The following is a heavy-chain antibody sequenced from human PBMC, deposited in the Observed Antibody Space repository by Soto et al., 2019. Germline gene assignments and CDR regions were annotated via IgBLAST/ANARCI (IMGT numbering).Heavy chain of an antibody. CDR3: TNRRGSSVTKY. CDR1: GFNFGDYG. V-gene: IGHV3-49*03. CDR2: FRSKAYRWTS. D-gene: IGHD1-26*01. J-gene: IGHJ4*02. Sequence: GVRRLSCTASGFNFGDYGMSWLSQAPGEGLQWLGFFRSKAYRWTSEYAASVKGRFTISRDDSKGIAYLQMSSLKTEDPAVCYCTNRRGSSVTKYGGQGTLVTVSS.